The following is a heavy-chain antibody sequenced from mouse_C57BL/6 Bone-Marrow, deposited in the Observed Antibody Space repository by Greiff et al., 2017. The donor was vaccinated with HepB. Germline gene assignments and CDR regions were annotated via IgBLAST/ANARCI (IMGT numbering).Heavy chain of an antibody. CDR3: ARKNYSTFYAMDY. V-gene: IGHV2-2*01. CDR1: GFSLTSYG. J-gene: IGHJ4*01. CDR2: IWSGGST. Sequence: VMLVESGPGLVQPSQSLSITCTVSGFSLTSYGVHWVRQSPGKGLEWLGVIWSGGSTDYNAAFISRLSISKDNSKSQVFFKMNSLQADDTAIYYCARKNYSTFYAMDYWGQGTSVTVSS. D-gene: IGHD2-5*01.